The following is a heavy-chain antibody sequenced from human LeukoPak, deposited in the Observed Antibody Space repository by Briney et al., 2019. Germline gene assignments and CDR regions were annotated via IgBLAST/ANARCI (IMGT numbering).Heavy chain of an antibody. D-gene: IGHD1-26*01. V-gene: IGHV4-30-2*01. Sequence: PSETLSLTCAVSGGSISSGGYSWSWIRQPPGKGLEWIGYIYHSGSTYYNPSLKSRVTISVDRSKNQFSLKLSSVTAADTAVYYCASAKWELRRRRAFDIWGQGTMVTVSS. CDR1: GGSISSGGYS. CDR2: IYHSGST. CDR3: ASAKWELRRRRAFDI. J-gene: IGHJ3*02.